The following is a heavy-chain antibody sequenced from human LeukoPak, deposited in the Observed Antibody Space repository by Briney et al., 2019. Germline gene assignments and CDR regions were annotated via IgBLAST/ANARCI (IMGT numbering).Heavy chain of an antibody. V-gene: IGHV4-59*12. D-gene: IGHD3-22*01. CDR1: GGSISSYY. J-gene: IGHJ4*02. Sequence: KPSETLSLTCTVSGGSISSYYWSWIRQPPGKGLEWIGDIYYSGSTNYNPSLKSRVTTSIDTSKNQFSLKLSSVTAADTAVYYCARRDYSSCFYFFDYWGQGTLVTVSS. CDR2: IYYSGST. CDR3: ARRDYSSCFYFFDY.